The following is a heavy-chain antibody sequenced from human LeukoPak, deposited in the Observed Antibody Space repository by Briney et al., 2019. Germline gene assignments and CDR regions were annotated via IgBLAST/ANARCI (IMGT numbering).Heavy chain of an antibody. CDR2: ISGSGGST. V-gene: IGHV3-23*01. Sequence: PGGSLRLSCTASGFTFSNYAMSWVRQAPGKGLEWVSAISGSGGSTYSADSVKGRFTISRDNSKNTLYLQMNSLRAEDPAVYYCAREPEYSSGWPYYFDYWGQGTLVTVSS. CDR1: GFTFSNYA. J-gene: IGHJ4*02. CDR3: AREPEYSSGWPYYFDY. D-gene: IGHD6-19*01.